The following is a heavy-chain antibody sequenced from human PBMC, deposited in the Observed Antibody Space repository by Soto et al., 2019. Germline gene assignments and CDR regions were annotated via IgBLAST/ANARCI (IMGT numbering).Heavy chain of an antibody. D-gene: IGHD3-9*01. J-gene: IGHJ3*02. CDR3: ARGPVVRYFDWLLYAFES. V-gene: IGHV1-2*02. CDR1: GYTFTGYY. Sequence: ASVKVSCKASGYTFTGYYMHWVRQAPGQGLEWMGWINPNSGGTYYAQKFQGRVTMTRDTSISTAYMELCRLRSDDTAVYYCARGPVVRYFDWLLYAFESYGRERMFTV. CDR2: INPNSGGT.